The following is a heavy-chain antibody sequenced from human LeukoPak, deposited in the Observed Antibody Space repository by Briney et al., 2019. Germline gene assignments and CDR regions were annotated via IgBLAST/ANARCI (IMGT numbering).Heavy chain of an antibody. J-gene: IGHJ4*02. CDR3: ARVYPFWSGPLGY. Sequence: ASVKVSCKASGYTFIAYYMHWVRQAPGQGLEWMGWINPNSGGTNYAQKFQGRVTMTRDTSISTAYMELSRLRSDDTAVYYCARVYPFWSGPLGYWGQGTLVTVSS. CDR2: INPNSGGT. CDR1: GYTFIAYY. D-gene: IGHD3-3*01. V-gene: IGHV1-2*02.